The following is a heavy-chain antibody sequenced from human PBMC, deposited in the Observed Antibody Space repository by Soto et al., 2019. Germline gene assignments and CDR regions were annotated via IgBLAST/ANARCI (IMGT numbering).Heavy chain of an antibody. CDR1: GFTFSSYG. V-gene: IGHV3-33*01. CDR3: ARELGCISPSGHAGGDYGMDS. J-gene: IGHJ6*01. CDR2: IWYDGSNK. Sequence: QVQLVESGGGVVQPGRSLRLSCAASGFTFSSYGMHWVRQAPGKGLEWVAVIWYDGSNKYYADSVKGRFTISRDNSKNTLYLQMNSLRAEDTAVYYCARELGCISPSGHAGGDYGMDSW. D-gene: IGHD2-2*01.